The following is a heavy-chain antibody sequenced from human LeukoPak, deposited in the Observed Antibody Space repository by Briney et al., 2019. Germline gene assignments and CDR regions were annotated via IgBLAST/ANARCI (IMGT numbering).Heavy chain of an antibody. J-gene: IGHJ4*02. CDR2: TNPNSGGT. Sequence: ASVKVSCKASGGTFSSYAISWVRQAPGQGLEWMGWTNPNSGGTNYAQKFQGRVTMTRDTSISTVYMELSRLRSDDTAVYYCARGPGLAAVAGIDYWGQGTLVTVSS. D-gene: IGHD6-19*01. CDR3: ARGPGLAAVAGIDY. V-gene: IGHV1-2*02. CDR1: GGTFSSYA.